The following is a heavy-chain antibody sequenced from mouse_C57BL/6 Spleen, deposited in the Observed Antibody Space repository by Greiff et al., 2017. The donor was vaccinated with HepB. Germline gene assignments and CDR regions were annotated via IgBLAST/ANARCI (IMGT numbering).Heavy chain of an antibody. CDR1: GYSFTGYY. J-gene: IGHJ4*01. V-gene: IGHV1-42*01. CDR3: ARRDAMDY. CDR2: INPSTGGT. Sequence: EVQLQQSGPELVKPGASVKISCKASGYSFTGYYMNWVKQSPEKSLEWIGEINPSTGGTTYNQKFKAKATLTVDTSSSTAYMQLKSLTTENSAVYYCARRDAMDYWGQGTSVTVSS.